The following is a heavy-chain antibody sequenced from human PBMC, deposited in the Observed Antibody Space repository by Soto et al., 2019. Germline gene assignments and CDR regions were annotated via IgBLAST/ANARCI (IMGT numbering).Heavy chain of an antibody. CDR2: ISGSGHNT. CDR1: GLHFMYYS. J-gene: IGHJ6*01. CDR3: VKWGYILYEGTPPPGYYY. D-gene: IGHD5-12*01. V-gene: IGHV3-23*01. Sequence: GESLSLPCAIAGLHFMYYSVTRVRKEPGKGLESVSAISGSGHNTYYAESLKGRFTISRDNSKNTLSLQMNSLRAEDTAVYYCVKWGYILYEGTPPPGYYY.